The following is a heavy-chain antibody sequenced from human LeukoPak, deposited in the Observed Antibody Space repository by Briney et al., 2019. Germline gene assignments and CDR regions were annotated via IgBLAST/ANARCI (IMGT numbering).Heavy chain of an antibody. V-gene: IGHV3-23*01. D-gene: IGHD2-2*01. CDR1: GFTFSSYA. CDR2: ISGSGGST. J-gene: IGHJ6*03. Sequence: GGSLRLPCAASGFTFSSYAMSWVRQAPGKGLEWVSAISGSGGSTYYADSVKGRFTISRDNSKNTLYLQMNSLRAEDTAVYYCAKPSSTSGHYYYYMDVWGKGTTVTVSS. CDR3: AKPSSTSGHYYYYMDV.